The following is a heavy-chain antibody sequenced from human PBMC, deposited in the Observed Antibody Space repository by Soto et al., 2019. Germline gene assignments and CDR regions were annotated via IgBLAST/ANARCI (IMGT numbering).Heavy chain of an antibody. D-gene: IGHD3-10*01. CDR1: GGSISSSSYY. J-gene: IGHJ6*02. CDR2: IYYSGST. V-gene: IGHV4-39*01. CDR3: ARRAGVNRDVMDF. Sequence: SETLSLTCTVSGGSISSSSYYWGWIRQPPGKGLEWIGSIYYSGSTYYNPSLKSRVTISVDTSKNQFSLKLSSVTAADTAVYYCARRAGVNRDVMDFRAQGTTDT.